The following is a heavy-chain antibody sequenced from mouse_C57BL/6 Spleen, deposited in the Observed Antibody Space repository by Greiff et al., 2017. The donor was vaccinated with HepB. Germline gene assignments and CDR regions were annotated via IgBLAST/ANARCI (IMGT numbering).Heavy chain of an antibody. V-gene: IGHV1-22*01. Sequence: EVKVVESGPELVKPGASVKMSCKASGYTFTDYNMHWVKQSHGKSLEWIGYINPNNGGTSYNQKFKGKATLTVNKSSSTAYMELRSLTSEDSAVYYCARWGNRGYYSFDYWGQGTTLTVSS. CDR1: GYTFTDYN. J-gene: IGHJ2*01. D-gene: IGHD1-1*01. CDR2: INPNNGGT. CDR3: ARWGNRGYYSFDY.